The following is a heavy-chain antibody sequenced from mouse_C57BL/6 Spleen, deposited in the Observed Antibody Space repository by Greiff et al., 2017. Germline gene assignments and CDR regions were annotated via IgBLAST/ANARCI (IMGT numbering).Heavy chain of an antibody. CDR1: GYTFTSYW. V-gene: IGHV1-53*01. Sequence: VQLQQPGTELVKPGASVKLSCKASGYTFTSYWMHWVKQRPGQGLEWIGNINPSNGGTNYNEKFKSKATLTVDKSSSTANMQLRSLISKDCAVYNCARRPITTVVNHCNYWGQGTTRTVA. CDR2: INPSNGGT. CDR3: ARRPITTVVNHCNY. J-gene: IGHJ2*01. D-gene: IGHD1-1*01.